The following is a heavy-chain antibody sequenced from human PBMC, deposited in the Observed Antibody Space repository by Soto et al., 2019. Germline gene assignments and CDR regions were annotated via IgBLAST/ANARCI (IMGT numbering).Heavy chain of an antibody. Sequence: PGGSLRLSCAASGFTFSSYAMSWVRQAPGKGLEWVSAISGSGGSTYYADSVKGRFTISRDNSKNTLYLQMNSLRAEDTAVYYCAKGDLGVVVPAAMWYWGQGTLVTVSS. CDR2: ISGSGGST. J-gene: IGHJ4*02. CDR1: GFTFSSYA. V-gene: IGHV3-23*01. CDR3: AKGDLGVVVPAAMWY. D-gene: IGHD2-2*01.